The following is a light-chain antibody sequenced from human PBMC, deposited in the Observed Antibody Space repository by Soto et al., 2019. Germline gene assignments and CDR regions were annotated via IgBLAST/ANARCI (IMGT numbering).Light chain of an antibody. J-gene: IGKJ1*01. CDR2: DAS. CDR3: QQYGSIPWT. Sequence: EIVLTQSPGTLSLSPGERATLSCRATESVVSNYLAWYQLKPGQAPRLLIYDASSRATGIPDRFSGNGSGTDFTLTISRLEPEDFAVYYCQQYGSIPWTFGQGTKVDIK. CDR1: ESVVSNY. V-gene: IGKV3-20*01.